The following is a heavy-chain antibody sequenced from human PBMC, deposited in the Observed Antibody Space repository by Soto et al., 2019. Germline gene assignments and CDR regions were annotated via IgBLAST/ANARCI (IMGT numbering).Heavy chain of an antibody. J-gene: IGHJ4*02. CDR3: AHRPSGWYLFDY. Sequence: QITLKESGPTLVRPTQTLTLTCTFSGFSLSTSGLGVGWIRQPPGKALEWLALIYWNDDKRYSPSLKARLTITKETSKNQVVLTMTNMDPVDTATYYCAHRPSGWYLFDYWGQGTLVTVSS. D-gene: IGHD6-19*01. CDR1: GFSLSTSGLG. V-gene: IGHV2-5*01. CDR2: IYWNDDK.